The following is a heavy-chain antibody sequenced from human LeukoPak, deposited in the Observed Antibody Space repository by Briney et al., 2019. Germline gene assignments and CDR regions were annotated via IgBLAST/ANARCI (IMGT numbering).Heavy chain of an antibody. D-gene: IGHD6-19*01. CDR1: GFPFSSYW. J-gene: IGHJ4*02. CDR2: INSDGSNT. CDR3: VRTTGWPDC. Sequence: GGFLRLSCVASGFPFSSYWVHWVRQVPGKGLVWVSRINSDGSNTVYADSVKGRFTISRDNAKNTLYLQMNSLRAEDTAVYYCVRTTGWPDCWGQGTLVTVSS. V-gene: IGHV3-74*01.